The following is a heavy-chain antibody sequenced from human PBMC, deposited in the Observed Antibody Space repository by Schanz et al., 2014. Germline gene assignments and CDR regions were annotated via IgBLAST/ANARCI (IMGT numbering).Heavy chain of an antibody. D-gene: IGHD6-19*01. CDR2: IYHSGST. Sequence: QVQLQESGPGLVKPSGTLSLTCAVSGGSISSSDWWSWVRQPPGKGLVWIGEIYHSGSTNYNPSLKNRLTISVDKPKKQFSLKVTSMTAADTAVYYCARGHHPHGITVAARGFDPWGQGTLVTVSS. J-gene: IGHJ5*02. V-gene: IGHV4-4*02. CDR1: GGSISSSDW. CDR3: ARGHHPHGITVAARGFDP.